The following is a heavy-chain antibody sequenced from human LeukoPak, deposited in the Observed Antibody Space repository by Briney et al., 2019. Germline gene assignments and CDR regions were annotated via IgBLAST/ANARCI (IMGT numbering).Heavy chain of an antibody. CDR3: AKEGGQQLEREYYFDY. CDR2: SSGSGGST. V-gene: IGHV3-23*01. D-gene: IGHD6-13*01. J-gene: IGHJ4*02. CDR1: GFTFSSYA. Sequence: GGSLRLSCAASGFTFSSYAMSWVRQAPGKGLEWVSASSGSGGSTYYADSVKGRFTISRDNSKNTLYLQMNSLRAEDTAVYYCAKEGGQQLEREYYFDYWGQGTLVTVSS.